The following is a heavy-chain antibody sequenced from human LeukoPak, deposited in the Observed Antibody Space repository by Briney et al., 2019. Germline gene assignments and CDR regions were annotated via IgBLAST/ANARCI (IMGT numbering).Heavy chain of an antibody. CDR3: TSIGWTAAAL. J-gene: IGHJ4*02. V-gene: IGHV1-18*01. D-gene: IGHD6-13*01. CDR2: ISAYNGNT. Sequence: ASVKVSCKASGYTFTNYGVSWVRQAPGQGLEWMGWISAYNGNTNYAQKFQGRVTMTTDTSTSTAYMELRSLRSDDTAVYYCTSIGWTAAALWGQGTLVTVSS. CDR1: GYTFTNYG.